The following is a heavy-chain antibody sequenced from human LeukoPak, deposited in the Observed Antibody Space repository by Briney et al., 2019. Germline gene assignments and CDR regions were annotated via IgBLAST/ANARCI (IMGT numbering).Heavy chain of an antibody. CDR3: ARDGLYDSSGYYMDS. CDR2: IYYSGGP. D-gene: IGHD3-22*01. J-gene: IGHJ4*02. V-gene: IGHV4-59*01. CDR1: GGAISSYY. Sequence: SETLSLTCIVSGGAISSYYWSWLRQSPGKGLEWIGYIYYSGGPKYNPSLMSRATISVDRAQNQFSLTLTSVTAADTAVYYCARDGLYDSSGYYMDSWGQGTPVIVSS.